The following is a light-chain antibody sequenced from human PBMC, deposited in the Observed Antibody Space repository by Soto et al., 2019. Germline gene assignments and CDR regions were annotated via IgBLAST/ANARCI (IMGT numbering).Light chain of an antibody. V-gene: IGKV3D-20*01. CDR3: QQYGSSPGT. CDR2: DAS. Sequence: EIVLTQSPATLSLSPGERATLSCGARQSVSSSYLAWYQQKPGLAPRLLIYDASSRATGIPDRFSGSGSGTDFTLTISRLEPEDFAVYYCQQYGSSPGTFGQGTKVDI. J-gene: IGKJ1*01. CDR1: QSVSSSY.